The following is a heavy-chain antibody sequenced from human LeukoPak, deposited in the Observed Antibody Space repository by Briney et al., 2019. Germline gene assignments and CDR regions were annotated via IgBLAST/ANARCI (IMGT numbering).Heavy chain of an antibody. D-gene: IGHD3-10*01. CDR2: IWYDGSNK. V-gene: IGHV3-33*01. CDR3: VRDSVRGVDY. CDR1: GFTFSSYG. J-gene: IGHJ4*02. Sequence: PGRSLRLSCAASGFTFSSYGMHWVRQAPGKGLEWVAVIWYDGSNKYYADSVKGRFTISRDNSKNTLYPQMNSLRAEDTAVYYCVRDSVRGVDYWGQGTLVTVSS.